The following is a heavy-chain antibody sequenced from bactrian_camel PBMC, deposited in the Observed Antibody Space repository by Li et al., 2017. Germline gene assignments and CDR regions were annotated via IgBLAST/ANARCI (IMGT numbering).Heavy chain of an antibody. J-gene: IGHJ4*01. CDR3: AADCVRWDPQRGRFGNKY. Sequence: HVQLVESGGGLVQAGGSLRLSCVVSGHMVGSYCMGWFRQAPGKEREGVAAIDSDGKVTYAKSATGRFTISRDNAKKTLYLRMNSLLPEDTAMYYCAADCVRWDPQRGRFGNKYWGQGTQVTVS. CDR2: IDSDGKV. CDR1: GHMVGSYC. V-gene: IGHV3S55*01. D-gene: IGHD5*01.